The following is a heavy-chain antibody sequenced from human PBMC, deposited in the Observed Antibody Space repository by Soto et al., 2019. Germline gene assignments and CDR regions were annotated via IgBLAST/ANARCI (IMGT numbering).Heavy chain of an antibody. Sequence: GSVKVSCKASGYTFTVYYMHGVGQSALRWRDGMGCINPNSGGTSYAQKFQGWVTMTRDTSISTAYMELSRLSSDDTAVYYCARDHRGGGNNYYLYGMDDWGQGTTVTVSS. J-gene: IGHJ6*02. V-gene: IGHV1-2*04. CDR3: ARDHRGGGNNYYLYGMDD. CDR2: INPNSGGT. CDR1: GYTFTVYY. D-gene: IGHD2-15*01.